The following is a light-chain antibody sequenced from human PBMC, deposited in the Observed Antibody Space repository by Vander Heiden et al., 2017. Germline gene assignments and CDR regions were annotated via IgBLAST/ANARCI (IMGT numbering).Light chain of an antibody. CDR3: QESYSTPFT. V-gene: IGKV1-39*01. CDR2: AAS. CDR1: QSINSY. J-gene: IGKJ3*01. Sequence: DIQMTQSPSSLSASVGDRVTITCRATQSINSYLNWYQQKPGKAPKLLIQAASKLQSGVSSRFSASGSGTDFSFTISSLQPEDSATYYCQESYSTPFTFGPGTKVHI.